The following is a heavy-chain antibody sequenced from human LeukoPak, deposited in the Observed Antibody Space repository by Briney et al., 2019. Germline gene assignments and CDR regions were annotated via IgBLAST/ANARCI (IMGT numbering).Heavy chain of an antibody. CDR1: GFTFSSYS. CDR3: VRGIGNYYDSGASDC. V-gene: IGHV3-21*04. D-gene: IGHD3-10*01. CDR2: ISSSSSYI. J-gene: IGHJ4*02. Sequence: GGSLRLSCAASGFTFSSYSMNWVRQAPGKGLEWVSSISSSSSYIYYADSVKGRFTISREDAKKSLYLQMNSLRAGDTAVYYCVRGIGNYYDSGASDCWGQGTRVTVAP.